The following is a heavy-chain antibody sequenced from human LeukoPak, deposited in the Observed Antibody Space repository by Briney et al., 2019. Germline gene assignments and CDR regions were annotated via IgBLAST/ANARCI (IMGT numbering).Heavy chain of an antibody. V-gene: IGHV4-34*01. J-gene: IGHJ4*02. D-gene: IGHD1-26*01. CDR3: ARREGSLFDY. Sequence: PSETLSLTCAVYGGSFSGYYWSWIRQPPGKGLEWIGEINHSGSTNYNPSLKSRVTISVDTSKNQFSLKLSSVTAADTAVYYCARREGSLFDYWGQGTLVTVSS. CDR1: GGSFSGYY. CDR2: INHSGST.